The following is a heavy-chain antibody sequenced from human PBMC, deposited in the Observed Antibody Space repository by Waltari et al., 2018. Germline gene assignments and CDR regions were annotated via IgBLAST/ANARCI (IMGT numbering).Heavy chain of an antibody. V-gene: IGHV4-39*07. J-gene: IGHJ4*02. Sequence: QVQLQDSGPGQVKPSETLSLTCTVSGGSVSSSSYYWGWLRQAPGKGLEWIGSIFQRGSAYDNPSLKSRLTISLDTSKNQFSLRLSSVTAADTAVYYCAKHLYTGRVNLFNYFDYWGQGTLVTVSS. CDR2: IFQRGSA. D-gene: IGHD3-16*01. CDR1: GGSVSSSSYY. CDR3: AKHLYTGRVNLFNYFDY.